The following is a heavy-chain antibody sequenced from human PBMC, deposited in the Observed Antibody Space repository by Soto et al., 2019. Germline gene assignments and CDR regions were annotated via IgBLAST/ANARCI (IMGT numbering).Heavy chain of an antibody. CDR1: GYTFTKYW. D-gene: IGHD6-13*01. CDR2: IYPDDSDT. Sequence: GESLKISCQASGYTFTKYWVGWVRQMPGKGLEWMGIIYPDDSDTRYSPSFQGHVTISADKSISTAYLQMSSLRAEDTAIYYCARVHSSSYHYFDYWGQGTLVTVSS. J-gene: IGHJ4*02. CDR3: ARVHSSSYHYFDY. V-gene: IGHV5-51*01.